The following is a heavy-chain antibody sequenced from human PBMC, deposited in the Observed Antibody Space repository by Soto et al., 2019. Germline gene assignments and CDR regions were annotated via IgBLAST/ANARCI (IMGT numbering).Heavy chain of an antibody. Sequence: QVQLVQSGAEVKKPGSSVKVSCKASGCTFSSYAISWVRQAPGQGLEWMGGIIPTFGTANYAQKFQGRITITADKSTSTVYMELSSLRSEDTAVYYCASVPAAHNWFDPWGQGTLVTVSS. CDR1: GCTFSSYA. V-gene: IGHV1-69*06. D-gene: IGHD2-2*01. CDR3: ASVPAAHNWFDP. CDR2: IIPTFGTA. J-gene: IGHJ5*02.